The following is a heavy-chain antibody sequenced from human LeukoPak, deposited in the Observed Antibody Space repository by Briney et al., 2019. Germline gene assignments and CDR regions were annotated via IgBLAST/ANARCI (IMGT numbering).Heavy chain of an antibody. CDR2: IYYGGST. D-gene: IGHD3-22*01. CDR1: GGSISGSSYH. Sequence: SETLSLTCTVSGGSISGSSYHWGWIRPPPGKGLEWIGTIYYGGSTYYNPSLNSRVTISVDTSKKQFSLKLTSVTAADAAVYYCARLGDYYDSSGYFDAFDIWGQGTMVTVFS. V-gene: IGHV4-39*01. J-gene: IGHJ3*02. CDR3: ARLGDYYDSSGYFDAFDI.